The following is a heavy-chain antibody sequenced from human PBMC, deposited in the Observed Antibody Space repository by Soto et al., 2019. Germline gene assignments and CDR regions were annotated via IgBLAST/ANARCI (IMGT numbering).Heavy chain of an antibody. CDR1: GDSISGGDYY. J-gene: IGHJ5*01. CDR2: IYYSATT. CDR3: ARGRYCLTGRCFPNWFDS. V-gene: IGHV4-30-4*01. D-gene: IGHD7-27*01. Sequence: SETLSLTCTVSGDSISGGDYYWSWIRQPPGKGLEWIGYIYYSATTYYNPSFESRVAISVDTSKSQFSLNVTSVTAADTAVYFCARGRYCLTGRCFPNWFDSWGQGALVTVSS.